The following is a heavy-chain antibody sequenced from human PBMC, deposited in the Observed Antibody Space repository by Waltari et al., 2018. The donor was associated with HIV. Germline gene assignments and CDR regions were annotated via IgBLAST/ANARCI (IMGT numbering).Heavy chain of an antibody. CDR2: ISYSGGT. J-gene: IGHJ4*02. Sequence: QVQLQESGPGLVKPSETLSLTCNVSGVSISSYYWGWIRLPPGKGLEYIGYISYSGGTNYNPSLKSRVTISLDTSKNQFSLNLTSVTAADTAVYFCARGTYDLWSGSEPYYGDYWGQGILATVSS. CDR3: ARGTYDLWSGSEPYYGDY. CDR1: GVSISSYY. D-gene: IGHD3-3*01. V-gene: IGHV4-59*01.